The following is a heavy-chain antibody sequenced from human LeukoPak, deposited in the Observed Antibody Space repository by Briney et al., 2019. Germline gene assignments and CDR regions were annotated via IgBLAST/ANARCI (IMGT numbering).Heavy chain of an antibody. CDR2: ISAYHGNT. Sequence: ASVKVSCKASGYAFTSYGISWLRQAPGQGLELMGWISAYHGNTNYAQKLQGRVTMTTDTSTSTAYMELSSLKSDDTAVYYCARGNYYYYMDVWGKGTTVTFSS. V-gene: IGHV1-18*01. CDR1: GYAFTSYG. CDR3: ARGNYYYYMDV. J-gene: IGHJ6*03.